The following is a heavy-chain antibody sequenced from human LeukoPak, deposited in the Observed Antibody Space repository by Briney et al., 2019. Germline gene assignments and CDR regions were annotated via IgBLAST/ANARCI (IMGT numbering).Heavy chain of an antibody. D-gene: IGHD3-22*01. V-gene: IGHV3-15*01. J-gene: IGHJ3*02. CDR1: GFTFSNAW. CDR3: ARVLADSSGRDAFDI. Sequence: GGSLRLSCAASGFTFSNAWMSWVRQAPGKGLEWVGRIKSKTDGGTTDYAAPVKGRFTISRDNSKNTLYLQMNSLRAEDTAVYYCARVLADSSGRDAFDIWGQGTMVTVSS. CDR2: IKSKTDGGTT.